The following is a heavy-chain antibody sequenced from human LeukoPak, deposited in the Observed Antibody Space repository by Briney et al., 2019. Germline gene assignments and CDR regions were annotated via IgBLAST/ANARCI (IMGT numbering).Heavy chain of an antibody. CDR2: LRGDGET. V-gene: IGHV3-23*01. CDR3: AKASWVSSADEFL. D-gene: IGHD3-3*01. J-gene: IGHJ4*02. CDR1: GFIFRDYA. Sequence: PGGSLRLSCVASGFIFRDYAMSWVRQAPAGGLEWVSSLRGDGETFYTDSVKGRFTFSRDHSRNTVYLQLSNLRVEDTAVYYCAKASWVSSADEFLWGQGTLVTVS.